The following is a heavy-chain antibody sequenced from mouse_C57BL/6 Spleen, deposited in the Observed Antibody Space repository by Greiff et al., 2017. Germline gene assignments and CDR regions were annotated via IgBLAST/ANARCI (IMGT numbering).Heavy chain of an antibody. J-gene: IGHJ3*01. D-gene: IGHD1-1*01. Sequence: DVMLVESGEGLVKPGGSLKLSCAASGFTFSSYAMSWVRQTPEKRLEWVAYISSGGDYIYYADTVKGRFTISRDNARNTLYLQMSSLKSEDTSMYYCTRERDTTTAWFAYWGQGTLVTVSA. CDR2: ISSGGDYI. V-gene: IGHV5-9-1*02. CDR3: TRERDTTTAWFAY. CDR1: GFTFSSYA.